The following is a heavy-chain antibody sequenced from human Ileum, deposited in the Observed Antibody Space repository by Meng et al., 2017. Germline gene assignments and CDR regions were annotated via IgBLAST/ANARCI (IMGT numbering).Heavy chain of an antibody. CDR3: ARSSTSPASYFFDY. CDR1: GGSVSSGSYY. Sequence: DSRPSVVRPSATLSLACTVSGGSVSSGSYYWSWIRQPPGKGLEWIGHIYYSGSTNYNPSLKSRVTISVDMSKNQFSLKLNSVTAADTAIYFCARSSTSPASYFFDYWGQGTLVTVSS. CDR2: IYYSGST. D-gene: IGHD6-6*01. J-gene: IGHJ4*02. V-gene: IGHV4-61*01.